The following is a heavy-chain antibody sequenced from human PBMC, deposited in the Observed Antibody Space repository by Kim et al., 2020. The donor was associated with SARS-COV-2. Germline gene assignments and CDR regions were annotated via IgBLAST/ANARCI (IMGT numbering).Heavy chain of an antibody. J-gene: IGHJ6*02. V-gene: IGHV4-34*01. CDR3: ARGRGGTTVVTLGLGYYYYSGMDV. D-gene: IGHD4-17*01. Sequence: SETLSLTCAVYGGSFSGYYWSWIRQPPGKGLEWIGEINHSGSTNYNPSLKSQVTISVDTSKNQFSLKLSSVTAADTAVYYCARGRGGTTVVTLGLGYYYYSGMDVWGQGTTVTVSS. CDR1: GGSFSGYY. CDR2: INHSGST.